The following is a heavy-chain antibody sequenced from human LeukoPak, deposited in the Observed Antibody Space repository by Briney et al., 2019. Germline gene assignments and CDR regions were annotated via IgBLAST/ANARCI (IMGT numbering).Heavy chain of an antibody. V-gene: IGHV3-30*02. Sequence: GGSLRLSCAASGFTFSSYGMHWVRQAPGKGLEWVTFIRYDGSNKYYAEYVKGRFTISRDYSKNTLYLQMNSLRAEDTAVYYCAKDQETYYYGSGSYYGAYDYWGQGTLVTVSS. D-gene: IGHD3-10*01. CDR3: AKDQETYYYGSGSYYGAYDY. J-gene: IGHJ4*02. CDR2: IRYDGSNK. CDR1: GFTFSSYG.